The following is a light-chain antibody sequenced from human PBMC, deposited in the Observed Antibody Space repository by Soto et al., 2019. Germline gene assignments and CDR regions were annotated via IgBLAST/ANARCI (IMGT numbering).Light chain of an antibody. CDR3: HQYGSSPRT. CDR1: QSVSSSF. CDR2: GAS. Sequence: EIVLTQSPGTLSLSPGERATLSCRASQSVSSSFLAWYQQKPGQAPSPLIYGASRRATAIPDRFSGSGSGTNFTLTISRLEPEDFAVYYCHQYGSSPRTFGQGTKVEIK. J-gene: IGKJ1*01. V-gene: IGKV3-20*01.